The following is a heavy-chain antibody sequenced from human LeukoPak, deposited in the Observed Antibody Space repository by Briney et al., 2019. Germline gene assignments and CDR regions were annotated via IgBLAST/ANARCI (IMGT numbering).Heavy chain of an antibody. CDR1: GGSFSGYY. CDR3: APKDSSGYYTDAFDI. CDR2: INHSGST. Sequence: SETLSLTCAVYGGSFSGYYWSWIRQPPGKGLEWIGEINHSGSTNYNPSLKSRVTISVDTSKNQFSLKLSSVTAADTAVYYCAPKDSSGYYTDAFDIWGQGTMVTVCS. J-gene: IGHJ3*02. V-gene: IGHV4-34*01. D-gene: IGHD3-22*01.